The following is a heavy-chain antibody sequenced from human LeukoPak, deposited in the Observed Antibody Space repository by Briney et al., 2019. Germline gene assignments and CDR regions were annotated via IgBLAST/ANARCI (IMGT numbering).Heavy chain of an antibody. CDR1: GGSISSYY. CDR3: ARLGVPAGYYYYMDV. CDR2: IYYSGST. D-gene: IGHD2-2*01. J-gene: IGHJ6*03. Sequence: SETLSLTCTVSGGSISSYYWSWIRQPPGKGLEWVGYIYYSGSTNYNPSLKSRVTISVDTSKNQFSLKLSSVTAADTAVYYCARLGVPAGYYYYMDVWGKGTTVTISS. V-gene: IGHV4-59*12.